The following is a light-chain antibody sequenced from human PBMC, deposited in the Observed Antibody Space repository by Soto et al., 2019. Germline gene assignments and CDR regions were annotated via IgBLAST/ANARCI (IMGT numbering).Light chain of an antibody. Sequence: QSVLTQPRSVSGSPGQSVTISCTGTSSDVGGYNYVSWYQQHPGKAPKLMIYDVDKRPSGVPDRFSGSKSGNTASLTISGLQAEDEADYYCCSYAGSYTLHVSGTGTKVTVL. CDR1: SSDVGGYNY. J-gene: IGLJ1*01. CDR2: DVD. V-gene: IGLV2-11*01. CDR3: CSYAGSYTLHV.